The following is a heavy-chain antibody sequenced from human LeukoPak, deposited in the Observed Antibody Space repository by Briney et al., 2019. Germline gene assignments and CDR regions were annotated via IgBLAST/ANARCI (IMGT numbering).Heavy chain of an antibody. Sequence: QPGGSLRLSCVVSGFTFTNYWMAWVRQAPGKGLEWVANIKENGGEKYYVDSVEGRFTISRDNADNSLYLQMNSLRAGDTAVYYCARGYCSTDNCYAGPNFDYWGQGTLVTVSS. J-gene: IGHJ4*02. CDR2: IKENGGEK. CDR3: ARGYCSTDNCYAGPNFDY. CDR1: GFTFTNYW. V-gene: IGHV3-7*03. D-gene: IGHD2-2*01.